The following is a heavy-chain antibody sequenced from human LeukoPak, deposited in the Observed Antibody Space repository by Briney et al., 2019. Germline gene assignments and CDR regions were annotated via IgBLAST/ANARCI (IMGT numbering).Heavy chain of an antibody. CDR1: GGSISGYY. CDR2: IYTSGST. J-gene: IGHJ6*03. CDR3: ARDLVTSYYYYMDV. Sequence: SETLSLTCTVSGGSISGYYWSWIRQPAGKGLEWIGRIYTSGSTNYNPSLKSRVTMSVDTSKNQFSLRLSSVTAADAAVYYCARDLVTSYYYYMDVWGKGTTVTVSS. V-gene: IGHV4-4*07. D-gene: IGHD4-23*01.